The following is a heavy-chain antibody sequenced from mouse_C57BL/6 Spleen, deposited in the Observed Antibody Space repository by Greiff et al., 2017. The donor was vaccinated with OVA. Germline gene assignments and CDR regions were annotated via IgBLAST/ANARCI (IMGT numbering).Heavy chain of an antibody. D-gene: IGHD2-2*01. CDR1: GYAFSSSW. J-gene: IGHJ2*01. CDR3: AREGFGYPFDY. CDR2: IYPGDGDT. V-gene: IGHV1-82*01. Sequence: VQLQQSGPELVKPGASVKISCKASGYAFSSSWMNWVKQRPGKGLEWIGRIYPGDGDTNYNGKFKGKATLTADKSSSTAYMQLSSLTSEDSAVYFCAREGFGYPFDYWGQGTTLTVSS.